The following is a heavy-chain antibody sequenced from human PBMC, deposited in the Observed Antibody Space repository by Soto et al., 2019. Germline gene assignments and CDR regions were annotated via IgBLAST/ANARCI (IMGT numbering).Heavy chain of an antibody. CDR2: ISSSGSTI. CDR1: GFTFSSYE. J-gene: IGHJ3*02. Sequence: EVQLVESGGGLVQPGGSLRLSCAASGFTFSSYEMNWVRQAPGKGLEWVSYISSSGSTIYYADSVKGRFTISRDNAKNSLYLQMNSLRAEDTAVYYCARDVLRCSGGSCYPGGGSAFDIWGQGTMVTVSS. CDR3: ARDVLRCSGGSCYPGGGSAFDI. D-gene: IGHD2-15*01. V-gene: IGHV3-48*03.